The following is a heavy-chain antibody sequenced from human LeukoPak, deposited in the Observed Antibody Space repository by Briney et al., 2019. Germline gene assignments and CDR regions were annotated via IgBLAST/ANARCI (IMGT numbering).Heavy chain of an antibody. Sequence: PGGSLRLSCAASGFTFSSYSMNWVRQAPGKGLEWVSSISSRSSYIYYADSVKGRFTISRDNAKNSLYLQMNSLRAEDTAVYYCARGTGRLEEIPYWGQGTLVTVSS. V-gene: IGHV3-21*01. J-gene: IGHJ4*02. CDR3: ARGTGRLEEIPY. CDR2: ISSRSSYI. D-gene: IGHD3-3*01. CDR1: GFTFSSYS.